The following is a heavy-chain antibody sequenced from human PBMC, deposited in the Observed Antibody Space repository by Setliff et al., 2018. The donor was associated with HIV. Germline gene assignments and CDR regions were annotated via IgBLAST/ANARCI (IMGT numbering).Heavy chain of an antibody. D-gene: IGHD2-8*01. CDR1: GYSFTRYW. CDR3: ARRSVSHGNGFEL. V-gene: IGHV5-51*01. J-gene: IGHJ4*01. Sequence: PGESLKISCQGSGYSFTRYWIGWVRQMPVKGLEWMGIIFPGDTYTRFIPSFQGQVSLSVDKSATIVYLHLSRLNASDTAIYYCARRSVSHGNGFELWGQGTLVTVSS. CDR2: IFPGDTYT.